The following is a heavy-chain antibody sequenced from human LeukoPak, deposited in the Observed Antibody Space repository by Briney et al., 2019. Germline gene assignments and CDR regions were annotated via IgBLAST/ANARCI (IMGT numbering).Heavy chain of an antibody. J-gene: IGHJ3*02. V-gene: IGHV1-8*02. CDR3: ASGPLVGASAFDI. D-gene: IGHD1-26*01. CDR2: MNPNSGNT. CDR1: GYTFTGYY. Sequence: ASVKVSCKASGYTFTGYYMHWVRQAPGQGLEWMGWMNPNSGNTGYAQKFQGRVTMTRNTSISTAYMELSSLRSEDTAVYYCASGPLVGASAFDIWGQGTMVTVSS.